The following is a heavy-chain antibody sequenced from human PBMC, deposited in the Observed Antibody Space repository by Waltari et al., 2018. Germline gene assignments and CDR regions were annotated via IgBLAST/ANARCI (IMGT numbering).Heavy chain of an antibody. V-gene: IGHV3-7*01. CDR2: IKQDGSEK. CDR1: AFPFSSSW. Sequence: EVQLVESGGGLVQPGGSLRLSCAASAFPFSSSWMSWVRQAPGKGLEWVANIKQDGSEKYYVDSVKGRFTISRDNAKNSLYLQMNSLRAEDTAVYYCARLWAGWATTPDYWGQGTLVTVSS. CDR3: ARLWAGWATTPDY. J-gene: IGHJ4*02. D-gene: IGHD2-21*01.